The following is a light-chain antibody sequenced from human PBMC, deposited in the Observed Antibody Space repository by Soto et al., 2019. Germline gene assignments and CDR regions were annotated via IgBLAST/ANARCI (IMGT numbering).Light chain of an antibody. CDR3: QQSHNYPLT. CDR2: KAS. J-gene: IGKJ4*01. Sequence: DIQMTQSPSTLSASVGDRVTISCRASQSISTWLAWYQQKPGKAPKLLIYKASSLESGVPTRFSGSGSGTEFTLTISSLQPDDFATYHCQQSHNYPLTFGGGTKVELK. V-gene: IGKV1-5*03. CDR1: QSISTW.